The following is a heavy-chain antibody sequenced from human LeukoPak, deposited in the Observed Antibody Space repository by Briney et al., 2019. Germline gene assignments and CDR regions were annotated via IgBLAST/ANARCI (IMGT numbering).Heavy chain of an antibody. D-gene: IGHD5-24*01. Sequence: GGSLRLSCAASGFTVNTNYMSWVRQAPGKGLEWVSVLYSSGSTYYADSVKGRFTISRDYVKNTLSLQMNGLRAEDTAVHYCARGGPRRGEGYFFDYWGQGTLVTVSS. J-gene: IGHJ4*02. CDR2: LYSSGST. CDR1: GFTVNTNY. CDR3: ARGGPRRGEGYFFDY. V-gene: IGHV3-53*01.